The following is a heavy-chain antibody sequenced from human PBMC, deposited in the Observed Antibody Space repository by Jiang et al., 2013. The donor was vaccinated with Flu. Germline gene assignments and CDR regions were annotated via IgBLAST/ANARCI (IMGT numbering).Heavy chain of an antibody. J-gene: IGHJ4*02. D-gene: IGHD2-2*01. CDR1: SVSSNTAA. CDR3: ARVQYCSSSSCLRGFDC. Sequence: SVSSNTAAWNWIRQSPSRGLEWLGRTYYRSKWYNDYAVSVKSRITINPDTSKNQFSLHLNSVTPEDSAVYYCARVQYCSSSSCLRGFDCWGQGTLVTVSS. V-gene: IGHV6-1*01. CDR2: TYYRSKWYN.